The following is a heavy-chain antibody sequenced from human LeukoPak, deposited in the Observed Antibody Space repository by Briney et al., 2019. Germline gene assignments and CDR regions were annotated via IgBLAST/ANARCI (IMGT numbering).Heavy chain of an antibody. CDR3: ASHDSSGYYDPKYFGY. CDR1: GYSISSGYY. CDR2: IYHSGST. J-gene: IGHJ4*02. Sequence: PSETLSLTCAVSGYSISSGYYWGWIRQHPGKGLEWIGSIYHSGSTYYNPSLKSRVTISVDTSKNQFSLKLSSVTAADTAVYYCASHDSSGYYDPKYFGYWGQGTLVTVAS. V-gene: IGHV4-38-2*01. D-gene: IGHD3-22*01.